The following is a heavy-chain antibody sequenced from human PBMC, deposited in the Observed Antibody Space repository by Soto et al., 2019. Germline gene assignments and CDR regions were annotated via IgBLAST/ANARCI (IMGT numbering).Heavy chain of an antibody. CDR2: IIPISETT. D-gene: IGHD2-2*01. CDR3: ARSQGSSTSLELYYYYYYGMDV. Sequence: QVQLVQSGAEVKKPGSSVKVSCKASGGTFSSYAISWVRQAPGQGLEWMGGIIPISETTNYAQKFQGRGTIAADEAKSTAYMELSSLKSEDTAVYYCARSQGSSTSLELYYYYYYGMDVWGQGTTVTVSS. CDR1: GGTFSSYA. V-gene: IGHV1-69*01. J-gene: IGHJ6*02.